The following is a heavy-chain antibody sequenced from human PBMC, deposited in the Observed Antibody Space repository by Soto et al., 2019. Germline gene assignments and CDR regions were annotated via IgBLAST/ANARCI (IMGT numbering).Heavy chain of an antibody. V-gene: IGHV1-3*01. CDR1: GYTFTSYA. CDR3: AGGVGYCSSTSCYSYYYYGMDV. J-gene: IGHJ6*02. D-gene: IGHD2-2*02. CDR2: INAGNGNT. Sequence: SVKVSCNASGYTFTSYAMHWVRQAPGQRLEWMGWINAGNGNTKYSQKFQGRVTITRDTSASTAYMELSSLRSEDTAVYYCAGGVGYCSSTSCYSYYYYGMDVWGQGTTVTVSS.